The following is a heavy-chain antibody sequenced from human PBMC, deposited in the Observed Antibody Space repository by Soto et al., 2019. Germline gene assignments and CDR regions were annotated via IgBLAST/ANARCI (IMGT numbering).Heavy chain of an antibody. CDR1: GFTFSNFD. V-gene: IGHV3-23*01. CDR2: ISTSGGTT. D-gene: IGHD2-2*01. Sequence: EVQLLESGGGLVQPGGSLRLSCAASGFTFSNFDMSWVRQAPGKVLEWVSGISTSGGTTYYADSVKGRFTSSRDNSKNTLYLKMTSLRAEDTAVYYCATGTAEPAHWGQGTLITVSS. CDR3: ATGTAEPAH. J-gene: IGHJ1*01.